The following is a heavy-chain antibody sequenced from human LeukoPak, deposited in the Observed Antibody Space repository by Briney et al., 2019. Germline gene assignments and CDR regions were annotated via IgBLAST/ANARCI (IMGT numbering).Heavy chain of an antibody. Sequence: GGSLRLSCAASGFTFSSYSMNWVRQAPGKGLEWVSSISSSSSYIYHADSVKGRFTISRDNAKNSLYLQMNSLRAEDTAVYYCAREGDIVVVPADLDYWGQGTLVTVSS. D-gene: IGHD2-2*01. J-gene: IGHJ4*02. CDR1: GFTFSSYS. CDR3: AREGDIVVVPADLDY. V-gene: IGHV3-21*01. CDR2: ISSSSSYI.